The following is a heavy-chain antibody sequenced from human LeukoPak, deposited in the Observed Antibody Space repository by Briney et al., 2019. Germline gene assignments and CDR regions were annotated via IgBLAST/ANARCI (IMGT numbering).Heavy chain of an antibody. CDR2: ISSSSSYI. CDR1: GFTFSSYS. D-gene: IGHD2-2*01. J-gene: IGHJ4*02. V-gene: IGHV3-21*01. Sequence: PGGSLRLSCAASGFTFSSYSTNWVRQASGKGLEWVSSISSSSSYIYYADSVEGRFTISRDNAKNSLYLQMNSLRAEDTAVYYCARDDSTSCPFDYWGQGTLVTVSS. CDR3: ARDDSTSCPFDY.